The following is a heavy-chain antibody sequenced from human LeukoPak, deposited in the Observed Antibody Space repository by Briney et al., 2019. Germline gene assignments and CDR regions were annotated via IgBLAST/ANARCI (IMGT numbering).Heavy chain of an antibody. D-gene: IGHD2-2*02. J-gene: IGHJ6*03. CDR3: ARGYCSSTSCYRGKFYYYYYMDV. V-gene: IGHV1-8*01. CDR2: MNPNSGNT. Sequence: ASVRVSCKASGYTFTSYDINWVRQATGQGLEWMGWMNPNSGNTGCAQKFQGRVTMTRNTSISTAYMELSSLRSEDTAVYYCARGYCSSTSCYRGKFYYYYYMDVWGKGTTVTVSS. CDR1: GYTFTSYD.